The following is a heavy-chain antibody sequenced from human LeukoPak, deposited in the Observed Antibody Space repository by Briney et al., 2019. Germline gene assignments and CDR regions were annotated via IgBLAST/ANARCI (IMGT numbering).Heavy chain of an antibody. V-gene: IGHV4-30-4*01. CDR1: GGSISSGDYY. J-gene: IGHJ4*02. CDR3: ARDSSGYYYAY. Sequence: SETLSLTCTVSGGSISSGDYYWSWIRQPPGKGLEWIGYVYYSGSTYYNPSLKSRVTISVDTSKNQFSLKLSSVTAADTAVYYCARDSSGYYYAYWGQGTLVTVSS. CDR2: VYYSGST. D-gene: IGHD3-22*01.